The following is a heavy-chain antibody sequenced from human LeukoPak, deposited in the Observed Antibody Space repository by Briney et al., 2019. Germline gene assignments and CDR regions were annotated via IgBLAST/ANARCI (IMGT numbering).Heavy chain of an antibody. CDR3: ARDEGSEVPSIRGFDF. CDR2: INRDGSRT. Sequence: GSLRLSCAASGFAFSTYWIHWVRQAPGKGLVWVSSINRDGSRTYYADSVKGRFTISRDNAKNTLYLQMSSLRAEDTAVFYCARDEGSEVPSIRGFDFWGQGTLVTVSS. J-gene: IGHJ4*02. CDR1: GFAFSTYW. D-gene: IGHD3-3*02. V-gene: IGHV3-74*01.